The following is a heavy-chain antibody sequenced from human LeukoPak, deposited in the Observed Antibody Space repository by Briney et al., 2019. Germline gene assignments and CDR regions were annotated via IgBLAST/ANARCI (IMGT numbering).Heavy chain of an antibody. CDR3: AKDQPIVVVPAANDAFDI. Sequence: AGGSLRLSCAASGFTFSSYTMSWVRQAPGKGLEWVSAISGSGGSTYYADSVKGRFTISRDNSKNTLYLQMNSLRAEDTAVYYCAKDQPIVVVPAANDAFDIWGQGTMVTVSS. D-gene: IGHD2-2*01. CDR1: GFTFSSYT. CDR2: ISGSGGST. J-gene: IGHJ3*02. V-gene: IGHV3-23*01.